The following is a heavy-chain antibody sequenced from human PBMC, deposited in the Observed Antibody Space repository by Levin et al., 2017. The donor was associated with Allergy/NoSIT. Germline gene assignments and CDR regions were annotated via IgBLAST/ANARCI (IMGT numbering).Heavy chain of an antibody. Sequence: LSLTCAASGFTFSSYAMHWVRQAPGKGLEWVAVISYDGSNKYYADSVKGRFTISRDNSKNTLYLQMNSLRAEDTAVYYCARARPVAGDGDFDYWGQGTLVTVSS. V-gene: IGHV3-30-3*01. J-gene: IGHJ4*02. D-gene: IGHD6-19*01. CDR3: ARARPVAGDGDFDY. CDR1: GFTFSSYA. CDR2: ISYDGSNK.